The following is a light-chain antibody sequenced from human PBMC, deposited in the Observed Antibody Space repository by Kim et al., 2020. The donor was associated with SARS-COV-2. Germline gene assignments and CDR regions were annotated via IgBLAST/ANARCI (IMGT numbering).Light chain of an antibody. CDR2: RNT. CDR3: QSYDSSLSVL. J-gene: IGLJ3*02. V-gene: IGLV1-40*01. Sequence: GQRVTIPCTGTSSNIGAGYEVQWYQQLPGAAPKLLIHRNTNRPSGVPDRFSGSKSGTSASLAITGLQAEDEADYYCQSYDSSLSVLFGGGTQLTVL. CDR1: SSNIGAGYE.